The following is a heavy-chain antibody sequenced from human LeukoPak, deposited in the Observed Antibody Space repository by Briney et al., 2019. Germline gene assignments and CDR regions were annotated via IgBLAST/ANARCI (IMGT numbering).Heavy chain of an antibody. CDR2: IYTSGST. V-gene: IGHV4-61*02. CDR1: GGSISSGSYY. J-gene: IGHJ5*02. D-gene: IGHD2-2*01. Sequence: PSQTLSLTCTVSGGSISSGSYYWSWIRQPAGKGLEWIGRIYTSGSTNYNPSLKSRVTISVDTSKNQFSLKLSSVTAADTAVYYCARDYGSSNWFDPWGQGTLVTVSS. CDR3: ARDYGSSNWFDP.